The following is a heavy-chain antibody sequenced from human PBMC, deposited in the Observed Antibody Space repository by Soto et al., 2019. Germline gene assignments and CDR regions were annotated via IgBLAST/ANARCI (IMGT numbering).Heavy chain of an antibody. CDR3: ARGFYLNRVGYCTNVVCPHYYYYYYMDV. J-gene: IGHJ6*03. Sequence: QVQLVQSGAEVKKPGASVKVSCKASGYTFTSYGISWVRQAPGQGLEWLGWISAYNGNTNYAQKLQGRVTMTTDTSTSTAYVELRSLRSDDTAVYYCARGFYLNRVGYCTNVVCPHYYYYYYMDVWGKGTTVTVSS. D-gene: IGHD2-8*01. V-gene: IGHV1-18*01. CDR2: ISAYNGNT. CDR1: GYTFTSYG.